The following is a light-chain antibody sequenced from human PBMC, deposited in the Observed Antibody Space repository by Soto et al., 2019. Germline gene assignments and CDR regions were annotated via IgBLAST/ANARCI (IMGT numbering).Light chain of an antibody. CDR1: SSDVGDYKY. CDR3: SSYAGGYNLV. CDR2: DVN. Sequence: QSVLTQPPSASGSPGQSVTISCTGTSSDVGDYKYVSWYQQHPGKAPKLLIYDVNKRPSGVPDRFSGSKSGNTASLTVSGLQAEDDADYYCSSYAGGYNLVFGGGTKVTVL. V-gene: IGLV2-8*01. J-gene: IGLJ3*02.